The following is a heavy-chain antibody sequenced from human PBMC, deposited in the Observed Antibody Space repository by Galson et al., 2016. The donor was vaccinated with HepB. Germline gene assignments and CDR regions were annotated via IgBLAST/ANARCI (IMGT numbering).Heavy chain of an antibody. CDR2: ISYDGSNK. J-gene: IGHJ6*02. V-gene: IGHV3-30*03. CDR1: GFTFSNYG. Sequence: SLRLSCAASGFTFSNYGMHWVRQAPGKGLEWVAVISYDGSNKYYADSVKGQFFISRDNSKNTLYLQMNSLRPEDTAVYYCARDREQQLPDYIFYYYGMDVWGQGTTVTVSS. D-gene: IGHD6-13*01. CDR3: ARDREQQLPDYIFYYYGMDV.